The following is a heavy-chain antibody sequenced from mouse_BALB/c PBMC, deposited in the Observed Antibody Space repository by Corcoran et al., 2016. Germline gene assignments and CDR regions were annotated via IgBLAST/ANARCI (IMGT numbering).Heavy chain of an antibody. Sequence: EVQLQQSGPELVKPGASVKMSCKASGYTFTSYVMHWVKQKPGQGLEWIGYINPYNDGTKYNDKLKGKATLTSDKPSSTAAAELSSLTSEDSAVYYGARGDGKDAMDYGGQGTSVTVSS. CDR2: INPYNDGT. CDR1: GYTFTSYV. J-gene: IGHJ4*01. CDR3: ARGDGKDAMDY. V-gene: IGHV1S136*01. D-gene: IGHD2-1*01.